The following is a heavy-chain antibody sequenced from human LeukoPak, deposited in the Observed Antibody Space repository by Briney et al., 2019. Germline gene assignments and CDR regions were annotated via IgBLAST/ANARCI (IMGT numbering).Heavy chain of an antibody. CDR3: ARDVATTGWYTFDY. CDR2: TYYRSKWYS. V-gene: IGHV6-1*01. J-gene: IGHJ4*02. Sequence: QTLSVTCAISGDSVSSINGAWNWVRQSPSRGLEWLGRTYYRSKWYSDYAVPIQGRISINPDTSKNQFTLHLFSVTPDDTAVYYCARDVATTGWYTFDYWGQGTRVTVSS. D-gene: IGHD6-19*01. CDR1: GDSVSSINGA.